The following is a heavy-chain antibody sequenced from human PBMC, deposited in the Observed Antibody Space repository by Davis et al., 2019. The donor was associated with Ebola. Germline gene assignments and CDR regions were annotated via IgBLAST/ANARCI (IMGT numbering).Heavy chain of an antibody. CDR2: IYPGDSET. Sequence: GESLKISCTGSGFSIVNYWIAWVRQMPGKGLEWMGMIYPGDSETRYSPSFQGQVTISVAKSMKTAYLNWGSLKASDTAIYYCARLVHGDYPSWFDPWGQGTLVTVSS. J-gene: IGHJ5*02. CDR1: GFSIVNYW. D-gene: IGHD4-17*01. V-gene: IGHV5-51*01. CDR3: ARLVHGDYPSWFDP.